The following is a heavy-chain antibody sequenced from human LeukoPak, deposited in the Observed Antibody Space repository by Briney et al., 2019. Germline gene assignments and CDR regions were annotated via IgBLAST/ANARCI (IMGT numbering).Heavy chain of an antibody. CDR1: GFTFTSSA. Sequence: SVKVSCKAAGFTFTSSAVQWARQARGQRLEWIGWIVVGSGNTNYAQKFQERVTITRDMSTSTAYMELSSLRSEDTAVYYCAAGPWEPIGSDYWGQGTLVTVSS. CDR3: AAGPWEPIGSDY. CDR2: IVVGSGNT. D-gene: IGHD1-26*01. J-gene: IGHJ4*02. V-gene: IGHV1-58*01.